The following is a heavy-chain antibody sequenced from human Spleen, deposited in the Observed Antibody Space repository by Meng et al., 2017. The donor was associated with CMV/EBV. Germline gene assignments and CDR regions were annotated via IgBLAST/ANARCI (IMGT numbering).Heavy chain of an antibody. J-gene: IGHJ6*02. CDR2: GHHSGSA. CDR1: GGSISSYY. CDR3: AIWGAASPDYYYGMDV. D-gene: IGHD3-16*01. Sequence: SETLSLTCTVSGGSISSYYWGWIRQPPGKGLEYIGIGHHSGSAYYNPSLRSRVTISVDTSKNQFSLKLPSVTAADTAVYYCAIWGAASPDYYYGMDVWGQGTTVTVSS. V-gene: IGHV4-59*04.